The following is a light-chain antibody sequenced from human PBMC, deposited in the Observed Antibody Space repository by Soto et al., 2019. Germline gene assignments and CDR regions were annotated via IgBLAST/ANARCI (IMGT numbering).Light chain of an antibody. J-gene: IGKJ1*01. CDR1: QSVLYSSNHKNY. CDR2: WAS. Sequence: DIVMTQSPDSLAVSLGESATINCKSSQSVLYSSNHKNYLAWYQQKPGQPPKLLIYWASTRESGVPDRFRGSGSGTDFTLTISSLQAEDVAVYDCQQYYSTPWTFGQGTNVEMK. V-gene: IGKV4-1*01. CDR3: QQYYSTPWT.